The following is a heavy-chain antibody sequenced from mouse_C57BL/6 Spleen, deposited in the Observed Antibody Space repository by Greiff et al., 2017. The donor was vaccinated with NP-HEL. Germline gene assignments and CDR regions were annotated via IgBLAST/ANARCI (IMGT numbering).Heavy chain of an antibody. CDR1: GFTFSSYA. Sequence: EVMLVESGGGLVKPGGSLKLSCAASGFTFSSYAMSWVRQTPEKRLEWVATISDGGSYTYYTDNVKGRFTISRDNAKNNLYLQMSHLKSEDTAMYYCARDLLYYYGSSYNYAMDYWGQGTSVTVSS. V-gene: IGHV5-4*01. CDR3: ARDLLYYYGSSYNYAMDY. D-gene: IGHD1-1*01. J-gene: IGHJ4*01. CDR2: ISDGGSYT.